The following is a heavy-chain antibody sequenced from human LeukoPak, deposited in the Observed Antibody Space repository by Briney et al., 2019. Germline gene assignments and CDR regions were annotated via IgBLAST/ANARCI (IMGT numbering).Heavy chain of an antibody. Sequence: GGSLRLSCAASGFTFSSYGMHWVRQAPGKGLEWVAVISYDGSNKYYADSVKGRFTISRDNSKNTLYLQMDSLRAEDTAVYYCARDGRITGTSSDYWGQGALVTVSS. CDR3: ARDGRITGTSSDY. J-gene: IGHJ4*02. D-gene: IGHD1-20*01. CDR1: GFTFSSYG. V-gene: IGHV3-30*03. CDR2: ISYDGSNK.